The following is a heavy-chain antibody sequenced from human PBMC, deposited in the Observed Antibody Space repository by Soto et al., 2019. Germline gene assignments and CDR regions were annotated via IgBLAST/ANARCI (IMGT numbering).Heavy chain of an antibody. Sequence: QVQLQESGPGLVKPSETLSLTCTVSGGSISSSSCYWGWIRQPPGKGLEWMGSVYYSGRAYYNPSLNSRVTISVDTSKNQFSLQLSSVTDADTAVYYGARFPGYGFCSGYPGYRAFDIWGQGTMVTVSS. CDR2: VYYSGRA. V-gene: IGHV4-39*01. D-gene: IGHD3-3*01. CDR1: GGSISSSSCY. CDR3: ARFPGYGFCSGYPGYRAFDI. J-gene: IGHJ3*02.